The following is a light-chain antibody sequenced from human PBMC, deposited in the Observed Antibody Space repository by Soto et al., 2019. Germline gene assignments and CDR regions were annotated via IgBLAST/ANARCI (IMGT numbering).Light chain of an antibody. J-gene: IGKJ1*01. CDR3: QQYYSAPWT. Sequence: DIVMTQSPDSLAVSLGERATINCKSGQSVLYSSNIKNYLAWYQQKPGQPPKLLIYWASTRESGVPDRLSGSGSGTDFTLTISSLQAEDVAVYYCQQYYSAPWTFGQGTKVEIK. V-gene: IGKV4-1*01. CDR1: QSVLYSSNIKNY. CDR2: WAS.